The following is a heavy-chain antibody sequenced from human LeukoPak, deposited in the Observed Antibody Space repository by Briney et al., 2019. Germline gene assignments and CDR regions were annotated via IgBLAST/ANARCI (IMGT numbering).Heavy chain of an antibody. Sequence: SETLSLTCTVSGGSISSSDYYWGWIRQPPGKGLEWIGSIYYSGSTYYNPSLKSRVTISVDTSKNQFSLKLSSVTAADTAVYYCARPRYAFYYMDVWGKGTTVTISS. V-gene: IGHV4-39*01. CDR1: GGSISSSDYY. D-gene: IGHD3-3*01. CDR3: ARPRYAFYYMDV. CDR2: IYYSGST. J-gene: IGHJ6*03.